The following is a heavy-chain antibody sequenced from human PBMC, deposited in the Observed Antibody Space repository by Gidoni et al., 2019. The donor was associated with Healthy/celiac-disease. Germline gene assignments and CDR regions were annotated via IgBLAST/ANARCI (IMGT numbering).Heavy chain of an antibody. J-gene: IGHJ2*01. CDR2: IWYDGSNK. V-gene: IGHV3-33*01. CDR3: ARDKYPKTREYWYFDL. Sequence: QVQLVESGGGVVQPGRSLRLSCAAPGCTFSSYGMHWVRQAPGKGLGWLAVIWYDGSNKYYADSVKGRFTISRDNSKNTLYMQMNSLRAEDTAVYYCARDKYPKTREYWYFDLWGRGTLVTVSS. CDR1: GCTFSSYG. D-gene: IGHD2-2*01.